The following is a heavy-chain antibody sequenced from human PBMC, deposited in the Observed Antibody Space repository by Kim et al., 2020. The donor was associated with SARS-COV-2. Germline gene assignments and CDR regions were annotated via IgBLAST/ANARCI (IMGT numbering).Heavy chain of an antibody. CDR3: TREGPERGEYYFDY. J-gene: IGHJ4*02. D-gene: IGHD3-10*01. V-gene: IGHV3-74*01. Sequence: AHSVMGRFTTSRDNAKNTLYLQMNSLRAEGTAVYYCTREGPERGEYYFDYCGQGTLVSVSS.